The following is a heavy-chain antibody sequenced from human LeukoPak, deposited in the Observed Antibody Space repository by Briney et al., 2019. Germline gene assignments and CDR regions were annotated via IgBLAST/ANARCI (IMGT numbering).Heavy chain of an antibody. CDR3: ARTNYDIPGIALFDY. Sequence: ASVKVSCKASGGTFSSYAISWVRQAPGQGLEWMGGIIPIFGTANYAQKFQGRVTITADEPTSTAYMELSSLRSEDTAVYYCARTNYDIPGIALFDYWGQGTLVTVSS. D-gene: IGHD6-13*01. CDR1: GGTFSSYA. J-gene: IGHJ4*02. CDR2: IIPIFGTA. V-gene: IGHV1-69*13.